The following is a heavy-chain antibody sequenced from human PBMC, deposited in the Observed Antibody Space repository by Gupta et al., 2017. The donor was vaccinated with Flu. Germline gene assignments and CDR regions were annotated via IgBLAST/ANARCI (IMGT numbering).Heavy chain of an antibody. D-gene: IGHD6-13*01. Sequence: EVQLVESGGGLVKPGGSLRLSGAGSGFTFSSYSMNWVRQAPGKGLEWVSSISSSSSYIYYADSVKGRFTISRDNAKNSLYLQMNSLRAEDTAVYYCAREGIAAALYYFDYWGQGTLVTVSS. J-gene: IGHJ4*02. CDR2: ISSSSSYI. V-gene: IGHV3-21*01. CDR1: GFTFSSYS. CDR3: AREGIAAALYYFDY.